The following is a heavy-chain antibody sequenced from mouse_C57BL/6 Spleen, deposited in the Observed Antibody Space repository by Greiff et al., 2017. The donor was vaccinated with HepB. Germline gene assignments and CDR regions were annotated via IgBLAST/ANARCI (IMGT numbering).Heavy chain of an antibody. D-gene: IGHD4-1*01. V-gene: IGHV1-69*01. CDR3: ARWLGRGGFAY. CDR2: IDPSDSYT. CDR1: GYTFTSYW. Sequence: VQLQQSGAELVMPGASVKLSCKASGYTFTSYWMHWVKQRPGQGLEWIGEIDPSDSYTNYNQKFKGKSTLTVDKSSSTAYMQLSSLTSEDSAVYYCARWLGRGGFAYWGQGTLVTVSA. J-gene: IGHJ3*01.